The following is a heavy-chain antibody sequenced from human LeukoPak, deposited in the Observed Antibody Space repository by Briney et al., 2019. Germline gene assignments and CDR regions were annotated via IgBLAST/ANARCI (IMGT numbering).Heavy chain of an antibody. CDR2: IYYSGST. Sequence: PSETLSLTCTVSGGSISSSSYYWGWIRQPPGKGLEWIGSIYYSGSTYYNPSLKSRVTISVDTSKNQFSLKLSSVTAADTAVYYCARGGRITLFGVVIMRAFDIWGQGTMVTVSS. D-gene: IGHD3-3*01. CDR1: GGSISSSSYY. V-gene: IGHV4-39*07. CDR3: ARGGRITLFGVVIMRAFDI. J-gene: IGHJ3*02.